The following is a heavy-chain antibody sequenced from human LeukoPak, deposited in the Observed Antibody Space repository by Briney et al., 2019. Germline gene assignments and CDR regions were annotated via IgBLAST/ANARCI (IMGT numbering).Heavy chain of an antibody. CDR3: AKGIYCSSTSCYLIGIPGVRY. V-gene: IGHV3-30*18. CDR1: GFTFSNYG. J-gene: IGHJ4*02. Sequence: GGSLRLSCAASGFTFSNYGMHWVRQAPGKGLEWVAVISYDGSNKYYADSVKGRFTISRDNSKNTLYLQMNSLRAEDTAVYYCAKGIYCSSTSCYLIGIPGVRYWGQGTLVTVSS. CDR2: ISYDGSNK. D-gene: IGHD2-2*01.